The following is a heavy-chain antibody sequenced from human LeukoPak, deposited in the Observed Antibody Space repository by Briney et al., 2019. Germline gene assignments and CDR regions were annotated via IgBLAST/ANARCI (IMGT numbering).Heavy chain of an antibody. CDR1: GVPLSSYS. CDR2: ISSSGSAI. CDR3: VRVKGSYFDY. D-gene: IGHD2-15*01. J-gene: IGHJ4*02. V-gene: IGHV3-48*01. Sequence: GGSLRLSCAASGVPLSSYSINWVRQAPGKGLEWVSYISSSGSAIYYVDSVKGRFTVSRDNAKNSLFLQMNSPRAEDTAVYYCVRVKGSYFDYWGQGALVTVSS.